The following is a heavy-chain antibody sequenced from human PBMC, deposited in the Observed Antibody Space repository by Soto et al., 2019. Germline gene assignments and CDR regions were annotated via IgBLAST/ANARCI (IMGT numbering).Heavy chain of an antibody. CDR1: GGTFSSYT. CDR3: ARESSTSPFDYYGMDV. Sequence: QVQLVQSGAEVKKPGSSVKVSCKASGGTFSSYTISWVRQAPGQGLEWMGRIIPILGIANYAQKFQGRVTITADKSTSIAYMELSSLRSEDTAVYYCARESSTSPFDYYGMDVWGQGTTVTVSS. CDR2: IIPILGIA. J-gene: IGHJ6*02. V-gene: IGHV1-69*08. D-gene: IGHD2-2*01.